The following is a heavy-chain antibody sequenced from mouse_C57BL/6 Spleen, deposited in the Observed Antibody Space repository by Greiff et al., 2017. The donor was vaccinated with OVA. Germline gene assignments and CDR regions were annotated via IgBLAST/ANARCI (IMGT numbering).Heavy chain of an antibody. V-gene: IGHV1-66*01. CDR3: AREKGSWFAY. CDR2: IYPGSGNT. Sequence: QVQLQQSGPELVKPGASVKISCKASGYSFTSYYIHWVKQRPGQGLEWIGWIYPGSGNTNYNEKFKGKATLTADTSSSTAYMQLSSLTSEDSAVYYCAREKGSWFAYWGQGTLVTVSA. CDR1: GYSFTSYY. J-gene: IGHJ3*01.